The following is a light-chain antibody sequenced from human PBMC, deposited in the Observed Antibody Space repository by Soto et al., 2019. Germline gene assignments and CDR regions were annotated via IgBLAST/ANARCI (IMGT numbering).Light chain of an antibody. V-gene: IGKV3-11*01. CDR3: QQRNNWPLLT. Sequence: EIVLTQSPATLSLSPGERATLSCRASQSVRSYLAWYQQKPGQAPRVLIYDTSNRATGIPARFSGSGSGTDFTLPISSREPEDFAVYYCQQRNNWPLLTFGGGTRVEIK. CDR2: DTS. CDR1: QSVRSY. J-gene: IGKJ4*01.